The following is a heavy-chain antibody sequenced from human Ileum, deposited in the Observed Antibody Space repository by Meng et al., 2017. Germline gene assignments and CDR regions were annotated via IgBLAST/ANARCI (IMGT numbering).Heavy chain of an antibody. Sequence: GGSLRLSCAASGFTFNTYEMNWVRQAPGKGLEWVSYISHNSRYMHYADSVKGRFTISRDNAKNSLYLQMNSLRAEDTAVYYCAGAYDSDDYNYHDSWGQGTLVTVS. J-gene: IGHJ4*02. V-gene: IGHV3-48*03. CDR3: AGAYDSDDYNYHDS. CDR2: ISHNSRYM. CDR1: GFTFNTYE. D-gene: IGHD3-22*01.